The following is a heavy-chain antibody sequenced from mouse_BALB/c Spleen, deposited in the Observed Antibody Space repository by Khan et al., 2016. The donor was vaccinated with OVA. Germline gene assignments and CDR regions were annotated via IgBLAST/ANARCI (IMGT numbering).Heavy chain of an antibody. CDR1: GYTFTSYW. CDR3: ARIKKIGATYLDY. V-gene: IGHV1S81*02. CDR2: TNPINGRT. D-gene: IGHD1-1*01. J-gene: IGHJ2*01. Sequence: QVQLQQSGAELVKAGASVKMSCKASGYTFTSYWMHWVKQRLGQGLEWFAETNPINGRTYYNEKFKSKATLTVDKSSSTAYMLLSGPTFEDSAVYYCARIKKIGATYLDYWGQGTTLTVSA.